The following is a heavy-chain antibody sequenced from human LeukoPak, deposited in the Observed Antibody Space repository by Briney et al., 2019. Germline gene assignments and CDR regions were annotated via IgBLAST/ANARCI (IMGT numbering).Heavy chain of an antibody. CDR2: INHSGST. CDR3: ARDEKWLPRFDP. J-gene: IGHJ5*02. D-gene: IGHD5-12*01. CDR1: GGFFSGYY. V-gene: IGHV4-34*01. Sequence: SETLSLTCAVSGGFFSGYYWSWIRQPPGKGLEWIGEINHSGSTNYNPSLKSRVTISVDMSKNHFSLNLTSVTAADTAVYYCARDEKWLPRFDPWGQGTLVTVSS.